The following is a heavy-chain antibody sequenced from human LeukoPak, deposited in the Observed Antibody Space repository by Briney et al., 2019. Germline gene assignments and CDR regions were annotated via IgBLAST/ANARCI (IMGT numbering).Heavy chain of an antibody. J-gene: IGHJ4*02. V-gene: IGHV3-9*01. CDR1: GFPFDVYV. CDR3: AKDSDSGANGLFDY. D-gene: IGHD2-15*01. Sequence: GGSLRLSCAACGFPFDVYVMHWVRPAPGEGLEWGLGIRWNSGSIGYADSVKGRFTISRDNATNSLYLQMNSLRAEDTALYYCAKDSDSGANGLFDYWGQGTLVTVSS. CDR2: IRWNSGSI.